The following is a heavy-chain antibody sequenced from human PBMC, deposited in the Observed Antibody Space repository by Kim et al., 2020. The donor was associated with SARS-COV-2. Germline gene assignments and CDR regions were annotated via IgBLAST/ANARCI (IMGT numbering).Heavy chain of an antibody. CDR3: ARSPNLPRGVRPLRQALYYFDY. J-gene: IGHJ4*02. CDR2: VHYSGTA. D-gene: IGHD3-10*01. Sequence: SETLSLTCTVSGGSISTSSYYWGWIRQSPGKGLEWIGSVHYSGTAYYNPSLKSRLTTSVDTSKNQFSLKLTSLTAADTAVYFCARSPNLPRGVRPLRQALYYFDYWGQGTRVIVSS. CDR1: GGSISTSSYY. V-gene: IGHV4-39*07.